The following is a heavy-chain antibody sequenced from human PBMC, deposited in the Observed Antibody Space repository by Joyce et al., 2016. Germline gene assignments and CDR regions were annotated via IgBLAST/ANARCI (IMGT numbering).Heavy chain of an antibody. CDR1: GFNFNDYV. Sequence: EVQLVESGGGLAQPGRSLRLSCAASGFNFNDYVMHWVRQVPGKGLEWVAGISGNSHFIGYADSVKGRFTISRDNAKNSLFLQIDSLRAEDTALYYCAKDWGNYYYFDYWGQGTLVTVSS. V-gene: IGHV3-9*01. CDR3: AKDWGNYYYFDY. J-gene: IGHJ4*02. D-gene: IGHD3-16*01. CDR2: ISGNSHFI.